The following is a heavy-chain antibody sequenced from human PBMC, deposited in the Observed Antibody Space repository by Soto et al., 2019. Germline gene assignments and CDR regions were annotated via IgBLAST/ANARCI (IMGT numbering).Heavy chain of an antibody. J-gene: IGHJ6*02. CDR3: AGGIQVTVLHYYGIDT. Sequence: QVQFVQAGAEVKRPGASVTVSCEPSGSSFRALTIYWVRQVPGQRFEWLVWIDCGNGDTQYSEKFEDRGTYPMDVSASTGSLGMRSLGSEDSATYYCAGGIQVTVLHYYGIDTGGPGTTVTVSS. CDR1: GSSFRALT. CDR2: IDCGNGDT. D-gene: IGHD2-8*01. V-gene: IGHV1-3*01.